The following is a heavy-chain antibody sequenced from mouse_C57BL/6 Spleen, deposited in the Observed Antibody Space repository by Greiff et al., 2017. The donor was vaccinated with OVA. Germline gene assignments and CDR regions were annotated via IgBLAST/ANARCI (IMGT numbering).Heavy chain of an antibody. D-gene: IGHD1-1*01. V-gene: IGHV1-84*01. CDR2: IYPGSGNA. CDR1: GYTFTDYY. Sequence: QVQLQQSGPELVKPGASVKISCKASGYTFTDYYINWVKQRPGQGLEWIGWIYPGSGNAKYNEKFKGKATLTVDTSSSTAYMQHSSLTSEDSAVYFCAREVEFTTIEENSYWYFDVWGTGTTVTVSS. J-gene: IGHJ1*03. CDR3: AREVEFTTIEENSYWYFDV.